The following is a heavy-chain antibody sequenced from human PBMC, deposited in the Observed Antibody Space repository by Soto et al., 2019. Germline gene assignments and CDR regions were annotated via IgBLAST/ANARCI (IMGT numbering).Heavy chain of an antibody. D-gene: IGHD4-17*01. CDR3: ARAVTTSYYYYGMDV. V-gene: IGHV3-33*01. CDR1: GFTFSSYG. J-gene: IGHJ6*02. CDR2: IWYDGSNK. Sequence: QVQLVESGGGVVQPGRSLRLSCEASGFTFSSYGMHWVRQAPGKGLEWVAVIWYDGSNKYYADSVKGRFTISRDNSKNTLYLQMNSLRAEDTAVYYCARAVTTSYYYYGMDVWGQGTTVTVSS.